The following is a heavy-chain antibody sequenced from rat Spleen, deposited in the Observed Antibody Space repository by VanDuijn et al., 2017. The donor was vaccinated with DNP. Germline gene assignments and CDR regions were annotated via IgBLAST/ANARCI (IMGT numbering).Heavy chain of an antibody. J-gene: IGHJ2*01. Sequence: EVQLVESGGGLVQPGRSLKLSCVASGFTFSYYWMAWIRQVPGKGLEWIASITSGSGTTSYPDSVKGRFTISRDDAKDTLSLQMNSLRSEDTATYYCARLLAGRSYYFDYWGQGVMVTVSS. D-gene: IGHD2-7*01. V-gene: IGHV5-31*01. CDR2: ITSGSGTT. CDR3: ARLLAGRSYYFDY. CDR1: GFTFSYYW.